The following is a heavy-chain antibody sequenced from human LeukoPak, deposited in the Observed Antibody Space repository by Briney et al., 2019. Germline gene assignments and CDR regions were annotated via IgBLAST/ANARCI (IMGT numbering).Heavy chain of an antibody. Sequence: SVKVSXKASGGTFRSYAISWVRQAPGQGLEWMGGIIPIFGTANYAQKFQGRVTITTDESTSTTYMELSSLRSEDTAVYYCAREDIQLVQVYWGQGTLVTVSS. CDR1: GGTFRSYA. CDR2: IIPIFGTA. V-gene: IGHV1-69*05. D-gene: IGHD6-13*01. J-gene: IGHJ4*02. CDR3: AREDIQLVQVY.